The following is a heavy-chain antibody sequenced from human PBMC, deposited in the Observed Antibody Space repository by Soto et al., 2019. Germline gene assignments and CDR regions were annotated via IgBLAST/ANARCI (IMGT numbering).Heavy chain of an antibody. CDR3: ARIVVIPAAPDYYNYYGVDV. V-gene: IGHV4-28*01. J-gene: IGHJ6*02. CDR2: IYYSGTT. D-gene: IGHD2-2*01. CDR1: GYSISSSNW. Sequence: SETLSLTCAVSGYSISSSNWCGWLRQPPGRGLEWIGYIYYSGTTYYNPSLKSRVTMSVDTSKNQFSLKISSVTAADTSVYYCARIVVIPAAPDYYNYYGVDVWGQGTTVT.